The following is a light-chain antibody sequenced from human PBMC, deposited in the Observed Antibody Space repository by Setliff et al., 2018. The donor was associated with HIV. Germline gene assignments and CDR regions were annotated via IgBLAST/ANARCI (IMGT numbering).Light chain of an antibody. CDR3: SSYKSSSTYV. V-gene: IGLV2-14*02. CDR2: DVS. CDR1: SSDVGSYNH. Sequence: QSVLAQPASVSGSPGQSITISCTGTSSDVGSYNHVSWYQQHPGKAPKLMIYDVSKRSSGVSNRFSGSKSGNTASLTISGLQAEDEADYYCSSYKSSSTYVFGTGTKVTV. J-gene: IGLJ1*01.